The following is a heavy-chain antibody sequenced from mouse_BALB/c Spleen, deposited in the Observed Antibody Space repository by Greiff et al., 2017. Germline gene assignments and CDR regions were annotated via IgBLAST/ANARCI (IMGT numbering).Heavy chain of an antibody. CDR3: ARGYYYGSSYVNFDY. CDR1: GYTFSSYW. D-gene: IGHD1-1*01. Sequence: QVQLQQSGAELMKPGASVKISCKATGYTFSSYWIEWVKQRPGHGLEWIGEILPGSGSTNYNEKFKGKATFTADTSSNTAYMQLSSLTSEDSAVYYCARGYYYGSSYVNFDYWGQGTTLTVSS. V-gene: IGHV1-9*01. J-gene: IGHJ2*01. CDR2: ILPGSGST.